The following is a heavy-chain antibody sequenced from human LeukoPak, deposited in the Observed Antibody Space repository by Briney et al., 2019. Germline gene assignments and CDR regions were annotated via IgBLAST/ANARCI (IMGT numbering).Heavy chain of an antibody. V-gene: IGHV1-2*02. CDR3: ARVITIFGVVPRGPNWFDP. J-gene: IGHJ5*02. CDR1: GYTFTSYY. Sequence: ASVKVSCKASGYTFTSYYMHWVRQAPGQGLEWMGWINPNSGGTNYAQKFQGRVTMTRDTSISTAYMELSRLRSDDTAVYYCARVITIFGVVPRGPNWFDPWGQGTLVTVSS. D-gene: IGHD3-3*01. CDR2: INPNSGGT.